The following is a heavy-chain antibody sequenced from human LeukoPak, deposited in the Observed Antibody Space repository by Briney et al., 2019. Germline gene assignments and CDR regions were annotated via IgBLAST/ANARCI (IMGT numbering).Heavy chain of an antibody. Sequence: GGSLRLSCAASGFTFSSYAMSWVRQAPGKGLGWVSRINSDGSSTSYADSVKGRFTISRDNAKNTLYLQMNSLRAEDTAVYYCARGAILPVILFDAFDIWGQGTMVTVSS. CDR2: INSDGSST. CDR1: GFTFSSYA. CDR3: ARGAILPVILFDAFDI. D-gene: IGHD3-22*01. V-gene: IGHV3-74*01. J-gene: IGHJ3*02.